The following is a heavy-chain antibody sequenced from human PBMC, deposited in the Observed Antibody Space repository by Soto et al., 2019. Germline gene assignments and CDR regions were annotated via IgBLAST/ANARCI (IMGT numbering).Heavy chain of an antibody. CDR1: GFTFSSYA. D-gene: IGHD3-9*01. J-gene: IGHJ6*03. CDR2: ISGSGGST. V-gene: IGHV3-23*01. Sequence: GGSLRLSCAASGFTFSSYAMSWVRQAPGKGLEWVSAISGSGGSTYYADSVKGRFTISRDNSKNTLYLQMNSLRAEDTAVYYCAKDGRDDILTGSRAGGYYYMDVWGKGTTVTVSS. CDR3: AKDGRDDILTGSRAGGYYYMDV.